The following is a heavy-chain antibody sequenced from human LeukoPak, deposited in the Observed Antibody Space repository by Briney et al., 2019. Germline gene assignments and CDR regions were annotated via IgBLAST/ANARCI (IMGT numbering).Heavy chain of an antibody. CDR3: AKPVAGTGYFDY. CDR2: ISGSGSST. V-gene: IGHV3-23*01. D-gene: IGHD6-19*01. Sequence: GGSLRLSCAVSGFTFSSYAMSWVRQAPGKGLGWVSTISGSGSSTYYADSVKGRFTISRDNSKNTLYLQMNSLRAEDTAVYYCAKPVAGTGYFDYWGQGTLVTVSS. J-gene: IGHJ4*02. CDR1: GFTFSSYA.